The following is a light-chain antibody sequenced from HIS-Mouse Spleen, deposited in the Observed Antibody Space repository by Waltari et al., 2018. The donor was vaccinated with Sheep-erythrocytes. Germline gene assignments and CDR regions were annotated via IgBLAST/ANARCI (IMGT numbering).Light chain of an antibody. Sequence: SYELTQPPSVSVSPGQTASITCSGDKLGDKDACWYQQKPGHSPVPVIYQDSKRPSGVPDRFSGSKSGNTASLTVSGLQAEDEADYYCSSYAGSNNWVFGGGTKLTVL. CDR1: KLGDKD. V-gene: IGLV3-1*01. CDR3: SSYAGSNNWV. CDR2: QDS. J-gene: IGLJ3*02.